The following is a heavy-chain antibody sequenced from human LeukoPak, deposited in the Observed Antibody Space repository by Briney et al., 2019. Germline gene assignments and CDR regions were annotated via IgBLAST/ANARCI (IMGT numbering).Heavy chain of an antibody. V-gene: IGHV1-69*13. D-gene: IGHD4-23*01. CDR1: GGTFSSYA. J-gene: IGHJ4*02. CDR3: ARVDYGGTLFDY. CDR2: IIPIFGTA. Sequence: ASVKVSCKASGGTFSSYAISWVRQAPGQGLEWMGGIIPIFGTANYAQKFQGRVTITADESTSTAYMELSSLRSEDTAVYYCARVDYGGTLFDYWGQGTLVTVSS.